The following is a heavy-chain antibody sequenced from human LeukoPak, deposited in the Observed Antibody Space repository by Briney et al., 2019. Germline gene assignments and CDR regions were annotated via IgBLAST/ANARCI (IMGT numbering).Heavy chain of an antibody. Sequence: GASVKVSCKVSGYTLTELSMHWVRQAPGKGLEWMGGFDPEDGETIYAQKFQGRVTMTEDTSTDTAYMELSSLRSEDTAVYYCARGLPSSGGSCYPMDVWGKGTTVTVSS. CDR2: FDPEDGET. CDR3: ARGLPSSGGSCYPMDV. J-gene: IGHJ6*03. CDR1: GYTLTELS. V-gene: IGHV1-24*01. D-gene: IGHD2-15*01.